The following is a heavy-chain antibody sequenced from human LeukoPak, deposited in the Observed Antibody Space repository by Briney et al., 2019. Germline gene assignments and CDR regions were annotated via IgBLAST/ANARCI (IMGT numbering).Heavy chain of an antibody. V-gene: IGHV3-53*01. D-gene: IGHD1-26*01. CDR2: IYSDGTT. Sequence: PGGSLRLSCAASGFNVSSNYMSWVRQAPGKGLEWVSLIYSDGTTFYADSVKGRFTISRDNAKNTLYLQMNSLRVEDTAVYFCARGGSPPEALGDAFDIWGQGAMVTVSS. J-gene: IGHJ3*02. CDR3: ARGGSPPEALGDAFDI. CDR1: GFNVSSNY.